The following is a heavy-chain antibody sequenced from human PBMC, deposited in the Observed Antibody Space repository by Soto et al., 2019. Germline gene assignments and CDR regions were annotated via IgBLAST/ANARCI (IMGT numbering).Heavy chain of an antibody. CDR3: ARGWPNYDILTGFPDTFDY. Sequence: SETLSLTCTVSGGSVSSGSYYWSWIRQPPGKGLEWIGYIYYSGSTNYNPSLKSRVTISVDTSKNQFSLKLSSVTAADTAVYYCARGWPNYDILTGFPDTFDYWGQGTLVTVSS. J-gene: IGHJ4*02. CDR1: GGSVSSGSYY. D-gene: IGHD3-9*01. CDR2: IYYSGST. V-gene: IGHV4-61*01.